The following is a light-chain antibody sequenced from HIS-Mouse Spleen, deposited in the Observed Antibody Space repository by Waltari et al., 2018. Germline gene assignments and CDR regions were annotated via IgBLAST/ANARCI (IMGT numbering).Light chain of an antibody. CDR3: SSYAGSNNLEV. Sequence: QSALTQPPSASGSPGQSVTISCTGTSSDVGGYNYVSWYQQHPGKAPKLMSYEVSKRPSGVPDRFSGSKSGNTASLTVSGLQAEDEADYYCSSYAGSNNLEVFGGGTKLTVL. V-gene: IGLV2-8*01. J-gene: IGLJ2*01. CDR1: SSDVGGYNY. CDR2: EVS.